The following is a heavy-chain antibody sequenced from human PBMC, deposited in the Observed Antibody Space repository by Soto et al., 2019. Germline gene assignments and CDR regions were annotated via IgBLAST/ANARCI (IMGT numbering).Heavy chain of an antibody. CDR1: GGSISSYY. CDR3: ARHDDFWSGGYFDY. CDR2: IYYSGST. V-gene: IGHV4-59*08. Sequence: SETLSLTCTVSGGSISSYYWSWIRQPPGKGLEWIGYIYYSGSTNYNPSLKSRVTISVDTSKNQFSLKLGSVTAADTAVYYCARHDDFWSGGYFDYWGQGTLVTVSS. D-gene: IGHD3-3*01. J-gene: IGHJ4*02.